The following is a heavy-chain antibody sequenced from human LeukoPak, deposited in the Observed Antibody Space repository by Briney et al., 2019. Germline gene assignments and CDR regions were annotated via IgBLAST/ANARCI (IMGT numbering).Heavy chain of an antibody. CDR2: ISGSGGST. J-gene: IGHJ4*02. D-gene: IGHD6-19*01. Sequence: GGSLRLSCAASGFTFSDNYMSWIRQAPGKGLEWVSAISGSGGSTYYADSVKGRFTISRDNSKNTLYLQMNSLRAEDTAVYYCAKDPEPHSIAVAGTALDYWGQGTLVTVSS. CDR1: GFTFSDNY. CDR3: AKDPEPHSIAVAGTALDY. V-gene: IGHV3-23*01.